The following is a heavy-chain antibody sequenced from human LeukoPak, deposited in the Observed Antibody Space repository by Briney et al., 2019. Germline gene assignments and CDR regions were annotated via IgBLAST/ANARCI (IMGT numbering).Heavy chain of an antibody. CDR1: GGSISSYY. CDR2: IYYSGST. CDR3: ARGHPLYAIVLDY. V-gene: IGHV4-59*01. Sequence: PSETLSLTCTVSGGSISSYYWSWIRQPPGKGLKWIGYIYYSGSTNYNPSLKSRVTISVDTSKNQFSLKLSSVTAADTAVYYCARGHPLYAIVLDYWGQGTLVTVSS. J-gene: IGHJ4*02. D-gene: IGHD2-8*01.